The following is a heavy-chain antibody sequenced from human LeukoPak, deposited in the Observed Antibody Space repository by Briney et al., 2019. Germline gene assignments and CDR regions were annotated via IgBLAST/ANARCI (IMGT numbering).Heavy chain of an antibody. J-gene: IGHJ5*02. D-gene: IGHD3-10*01. V-gene: IGHV5-51*01. CDR3: ARRYNSGNSNCFDP. CDR1: GYSFTSYW. Sequence: GAALQISSKGSGYSFTSYWIGWVRRMPGKGLEWMGIIYPGDSDTRYSPSFQGQVTISVDKSNSTAYLQWSSLKASDTAMYYCARRYNSGNSNCFDPWGQGTLVTVSS. CDR2: IYPGDSDT.